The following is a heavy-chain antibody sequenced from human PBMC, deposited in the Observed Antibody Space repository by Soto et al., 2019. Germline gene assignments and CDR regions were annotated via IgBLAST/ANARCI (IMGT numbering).Heavy chain of an antibody. CDR2: ISSSSSYI. Sequence: GGSLRLSCAACGFTFSSYAMHWVRQAPGKGLEWVASISSSSSYIYYADSVKGRFTISRDNAKNSLYLQMNSLRAEDTAVYYCARDPQYYYGSGRRDYYYYGMDVWGQGTTVTVSS. CDR3: ARDPQYYYGSGRRDYYYYGMDV. CDR1: GFTFSSYA. V-gene: IGHV3-21*01. D-gene: IGHD3-10*01. J-gene: IGHJ6*02.